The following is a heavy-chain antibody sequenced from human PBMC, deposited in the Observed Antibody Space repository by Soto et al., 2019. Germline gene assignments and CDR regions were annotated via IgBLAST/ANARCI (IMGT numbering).Heavy chain of an antibody. Sequence: SVKVSCKSSRVTFSSYAISLLRHSHGQWLEWMLGIIPIFGTANYAQKFQGRVTITADESTSTAYMELSSLRSEDTAVYYCAREREYCSGGSCPEFDYWGQGTLVTVSS. CDR3: AREREYCSGGSCPEFDY. J-gene: IGHJ4*02. V-gene: IGHV1-69*13. CDR2: IIPIFGTA. CDR1: RVTFSSYA. D-gene: IGHD2-15*01.